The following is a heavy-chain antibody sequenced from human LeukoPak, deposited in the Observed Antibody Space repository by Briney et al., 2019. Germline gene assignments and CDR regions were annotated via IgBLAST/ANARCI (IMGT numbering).Heavy chain of an antibody. J-gene: IGHJ4*02. Sequence: GGSLRLSCAASGFTFSSYSMNWVRQAPGKGLEWVSHISSSSSTIYYADSVKGRFTISRDDAKNSLYLQMDSLRAEDTAVYYCARAGFTFSDYFGSFFDYWGQGTLVTVSS. CDR1: GFTFSSYS. V-gene: IGHV3-48*01. D-gene: IGHD3-10*01. CDR2: ISSSSSTI. CDR3: ARAGFTFSDYFGSFFDY.